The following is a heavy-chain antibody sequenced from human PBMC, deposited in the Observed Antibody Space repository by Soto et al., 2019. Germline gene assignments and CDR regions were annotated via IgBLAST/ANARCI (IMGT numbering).Heavy chain of an antibody. J-gene: IGHJ4*02. CDR2: INHSGST. V-gene: IGHV4-34*01. CDR1: GGSFSGYY. Sequence: QVQLQQWGAGLLKPSETLSLTCAVYGGSFSGYYWSWIRQPPGKGLEWIGEINHSGSTNYNPSLKSRVTISVDTSKNQFSLKLSSVTAADTAVYYCARSQGIAAAGTWSYYLDYWGQGTLVTVSS. D-gene: IGHD6-13*01. CDR3: ARSQGIAAAGTWSYYLDY.